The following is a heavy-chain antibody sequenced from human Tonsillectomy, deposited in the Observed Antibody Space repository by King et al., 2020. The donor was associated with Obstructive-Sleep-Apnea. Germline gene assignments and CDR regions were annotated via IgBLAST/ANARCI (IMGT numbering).Heavy chain of an antibody. CDR1: GGTFSSYA. D-gene: IGHD6-19*01. CDR2: IIPILGIA. V-gene: IGHV1-69*10. Sequence: QLVQSGAEVKKPGSSVKVSCKASGGTFSSYAISWVRQAPGQGLEWMGGIIPILGIANYAQKFQGRVTITADKSTSTAYMELSSLRSEDTAVYYCAREGHLLYSSGWYLVGMSPFLPGYGMDVWGQGTTVTVSS. CDR3: AREGHLLYSSGWYLVGMSPFLPGYGMDV. J-gene: IGHJ6*02.